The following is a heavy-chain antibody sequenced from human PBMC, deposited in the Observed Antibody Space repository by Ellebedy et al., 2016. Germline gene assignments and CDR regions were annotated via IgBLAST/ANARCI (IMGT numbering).Heavy chain of an antibody. CDR1: GFTFSTSW. Sequence: GESLKISCAASGFTFSTSWMSWFRQAPGKGPEWVANIKQDASEKVYVDSVKGRFTISRDNAKNSLYLEMNSLRVEDTALYYCAGGAGWLVDYWGQGILVTVSS. D-gene: IGHD6-19*01. V-gene: IGHV3-7*01. J-gene: IGHJ4*02. CDR3: AGGAGWLVDY. CDR2: IKQDASEK.